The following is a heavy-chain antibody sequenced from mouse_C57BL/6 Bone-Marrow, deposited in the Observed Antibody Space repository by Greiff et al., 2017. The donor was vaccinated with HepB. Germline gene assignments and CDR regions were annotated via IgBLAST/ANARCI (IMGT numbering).Heavy chain of an antibody. Sequence: QVQLQQPGTELVKPGASVKLSCKASGYTFTSYWMHWVKQRPGQGLEWIGNINPSNGGTNFNEKFKSKATLTVDKSSSTAYMQLSSLTSEDSAVYYCARSGYDYDEVDFDYWGQGTTLTVSS. V-gene: IGHV1-53*01. D-gene: IGHD2-4*01. CDR2: INPSNGGT. CDR1: GYTFTSYW. J-gene: IGHJ2*01. CDR3: ARSGYDYDEVDFDY.